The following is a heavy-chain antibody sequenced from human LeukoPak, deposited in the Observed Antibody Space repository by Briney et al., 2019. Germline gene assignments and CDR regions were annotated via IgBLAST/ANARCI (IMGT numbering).Heavy chain of an antibody. CDR1: GFTFSTYA. CDR2: ITGSGDGT. J-gene: IGHJ4*02. D-gene: IGHD6-19*01. Sequence: GGSLRLSCAASGFTFSTYAMSWVRQAPGKGLEWVLSITGSGDGTYYADFVKGRFTISRDNSKNTLYLQMNSLRAADTAVYYCAKGGSSGYYLFDYWGQGTLVTVSS. CDR3: AKGGSSGYYLFDY. V-gene: IGHV3-23*01.